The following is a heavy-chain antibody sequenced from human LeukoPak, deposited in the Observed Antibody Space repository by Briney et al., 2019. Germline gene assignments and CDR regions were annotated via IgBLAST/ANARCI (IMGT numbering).Heavy chain of an antibody. Sequence: PGGSLRLSCAASGFTFSSYSMNWVRQAPGKGLEWVSSITSDNYIYYANSVKGRFTISRDNAKNSLCLQMDSLRAEDTAVYYCARDHDSSSTTPLDYWGQGTLVTVSS. CDR3: ARDHDSSSTTPLDY. D-gene: IGHD6-6*01. CDR2: ITSDNYI. V-gene: IGHV3-21*01. CDR1: GFTFSSYS. J-gene: IGHJ4*02.